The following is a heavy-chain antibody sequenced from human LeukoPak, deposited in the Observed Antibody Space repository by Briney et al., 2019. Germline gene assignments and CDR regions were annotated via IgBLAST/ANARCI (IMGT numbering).Heavy chain of an antibody. CDR3: ARYRAYSSSYLDY. CDR1: GGSISSYY. CDR2: IHDSGST. D-gene: IGHD6-6*01. Sequence: PSETLSLTCTVSGGSISSYYWSWIRQPPGKGLEWIGNIHDSGSTNYNPSLKSRVTISVDTSKNQFSLKLSSVTAADTAVYYCARYRAYSSSYLDYWGQGTLVTVSS. V-gene: IGHV4-59*01. J-gene: IGHJ4*02.